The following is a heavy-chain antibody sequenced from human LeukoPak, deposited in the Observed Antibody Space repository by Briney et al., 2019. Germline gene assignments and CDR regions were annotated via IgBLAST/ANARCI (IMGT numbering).Heavy chain of an antibody. J-gene: IGHJ4*02. CDR2: ISWNSGSI. V-gene: IGHV3-9*01. D-gene: IGHD5-12*01. Sequence: PGGSLRLSCAASGFTFDDYAMHWVRQAPGKGLEWVSGISWNSGSIGYADSVKGRFTISRDNAKNSLYLQMNSLRAEDTALYYCAKGAPGGYGVLDYWGQGTLVTVSS. CDR1: GFTFDDYA. CDR3: AKGAPGGYGVLDY.